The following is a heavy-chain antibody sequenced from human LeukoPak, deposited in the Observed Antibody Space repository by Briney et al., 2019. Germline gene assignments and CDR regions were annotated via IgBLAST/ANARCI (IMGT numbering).Heavy chain of an antibody. CDR3: AKAFWSGYFGY. CDR1: GFTFSSYA. J-gene: IGHJ4*02. D-gene: IGHD3-3*01. CDR2: ISYDGSNK. V-gene: IGHV3-30-3*01. Sequence: GGSLRLSCAASGFTFSSYAMHWVRQAPGKGLEWVAVISYDGSNKYYADSVKGRFTISRDNSKNTLYLQMNSLRAEDTAVYYCAKAFWSGYFGYWGQGTLVTVSS.